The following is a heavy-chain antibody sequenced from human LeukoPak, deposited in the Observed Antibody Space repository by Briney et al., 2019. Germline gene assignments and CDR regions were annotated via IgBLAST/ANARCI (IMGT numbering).Heavy chain of an antibody. CDR3: AKDHAVSPRIVVPRGIDY. Sequence: GGSLRLSCAASGFTFNSYAMSWVRQAPGKGLEWVSTVSGSGDTTGYADSVKGRFTISRDNSKNTLYLQMNSLRAEDTAVYYCAKDHAVSPRIVVPRGIDYWGQGTLVTVSS. CDR2: VSGSGDTT. V-gene: IGHV3-23*01. J-gene: IGHJ4*02. CDR1: GFTFNSYA. D-gene: IGHD3-22*01.